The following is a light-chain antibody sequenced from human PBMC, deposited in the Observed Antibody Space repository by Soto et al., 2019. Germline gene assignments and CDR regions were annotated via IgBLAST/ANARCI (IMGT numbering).Light chain of an antibody. CDR1: SEHSSYA. Sequence: QSVLTQSPSASASLGASVKFTCTLSSEHSSYAIAWHQQQPEKGPRYLMKLNSDGSHNKGDGIPDRFSGSSSGAERYLTIPSLQSEDEADYYCQTWGTGIVVFGGGTKVTVL. J-gene: IGLJ2*01. V-gene: IGLV4-69*01. CDR3: QTWGTGIVV. CDR2: LNSDGSH.